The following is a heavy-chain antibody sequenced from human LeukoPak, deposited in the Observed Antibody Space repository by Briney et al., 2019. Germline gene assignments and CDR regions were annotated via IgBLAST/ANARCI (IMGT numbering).Heavy chain of an antibody. Sequence: PGGSLRLSCAASGFTFSSYAMHWVRQAPGKGLEYVSSISGNGGSTYYADSVKGRFTISRDNSENTVYLQMSSLRAEDTAVYYCVKARYSSTWEPFGYWGQGTLVTVSS. D-gene: IGHD6-13*01. CDR3: VKARYSSTWEPFGY. CDR1: GFTFSSYA. V-gene: IGHV3-64D*09. J-gene: IGHJ4*02. CDR2: ISGNGGST.